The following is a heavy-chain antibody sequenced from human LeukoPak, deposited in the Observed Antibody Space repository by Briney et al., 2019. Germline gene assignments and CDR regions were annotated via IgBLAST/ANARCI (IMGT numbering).Heavy chain of an antibody. CDR2: IHYTGKP. V-gene: IGHV4-59*11. CDR3: ARFGVDYDMDV. CDR1: GGSISGHY. Sequence: KASETLSLTCGVSGGSISGHYWTWIRQPPGKGLEWIGQIHYTGKPDYNPSLKSRITISVDTSKNQVSLQVSSVTAADSAIYYCARFGVDYDMDVWGHGTTVTVFS. D-gene: IGHD3-16*01. J-gene: IGHJ6*02.